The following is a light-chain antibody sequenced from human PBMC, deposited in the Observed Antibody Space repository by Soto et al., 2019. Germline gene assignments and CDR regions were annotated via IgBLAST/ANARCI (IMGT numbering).Light chain of an antibody. V-gene: IGLV2-8*01. CDR1: SSDVGGYNY. CDR3: SSDTGSSNFYV. CDR2: EVT. J-gene: IGLJ1*01. Sequence: QSVLTQPPSASGSPGQSVTISCTGTSSDVGGYNYVSWYQQEPGKAPKLMIYEVTKRPSGVPDRFSGSKSGNTASLTVSGLQAEDEADYYCSSDTGSSNFYVFGTGTKVTVL.